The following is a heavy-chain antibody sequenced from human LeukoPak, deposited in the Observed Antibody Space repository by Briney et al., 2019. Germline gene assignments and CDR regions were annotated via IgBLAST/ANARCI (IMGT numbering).Heavy chain of an antibody. D-gene: IGHD3-9*01. CDR3: ARRKGELRYFDWLTPRD. J-gene: IGHJ4*02. Sequence: SETLSLTCTVSGGSISSYYWSWIRQPPGKGLEWIGYIYYSGSSNYNPSLKSRVTISVDTSKNQFSLNLSSVTAADTAVYYCARRKGELRYFDWLTPRDWGQGTLVTVSS. CDR2: IYYSGSS. V-gene: IGHV4-59*08. CDR1: GGSISSYY.